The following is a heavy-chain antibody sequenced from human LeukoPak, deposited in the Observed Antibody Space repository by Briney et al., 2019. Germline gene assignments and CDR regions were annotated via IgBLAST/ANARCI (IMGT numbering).Heavy chain of an antibody. Sequence: ASVKVSCKASGYTLSNYDINWVRQATGQGLEWLGWINPKSGRTGYAQKFQDRITITRNTSISTAYMELSSLGSEDTAVYYCARVGVTYSGSYAFDYWGQGTLVTVSS. J-gene: IGHJ4*02. CDR2: INPKSGRT. CDR1: GYTLSNYD. D-gene: IGHD1-26*01. CDR3: ARVGVTYSGSYAFDY. V-gene: IGHV1-8*01.